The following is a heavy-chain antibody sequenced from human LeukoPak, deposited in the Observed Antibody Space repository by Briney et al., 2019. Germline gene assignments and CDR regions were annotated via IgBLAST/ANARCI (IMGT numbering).Heavy chain of an antibody. CDR2: ITSDSTYI. CDR1: GISITGYS. V-gene: IGHV3-21*01. Sequence: GGSLRLSCAASGISITGYSMNWIRQASGKGLEWVATITSDSTYISHAASVRGRFTVSRDNAKNSVFLQMDSLRTGDTAVYFCARDCERGYSYGLCWGQGTVVTVSS. J-gene: IGHJ4*02. D-gene: IGHD5-18*01. CDR3: ARDCERGYSYGLC.